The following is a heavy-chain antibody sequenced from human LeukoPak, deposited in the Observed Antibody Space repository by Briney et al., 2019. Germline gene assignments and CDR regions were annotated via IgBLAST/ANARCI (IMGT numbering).Heavy chain of an antibody. CDR3: ARGDHSSVPPRMDY. J-gene: IGHJ4*02. CDR1: GGSISSGDYY. Sequence: SETLSLTCTVSGGSISSGDYYWSWIRQPPGKGLEWIGYIYYSGSTYYNPSLKSRVTISVDTSKNQFSLKLSSVTAADTAVYYCARGDHSSVPPRMDYWGQGTLVTVSS. CDR2: IYYSGST. V-gene: IGHV4-30-4*01. D-gene: IGHD3-22*01.